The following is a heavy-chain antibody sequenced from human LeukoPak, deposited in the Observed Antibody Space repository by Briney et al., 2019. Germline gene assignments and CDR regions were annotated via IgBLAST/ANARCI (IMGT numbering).Heavy chain of an antibody. Sequence: PGGSLRLSCAASGFTFNNYGMHWVRQAPGNGLEWLAFIRHDGSNTYYADSVKGRFTVSRDDSKNTLYLQMNSLRGDDTAVYYCVRAAWDYWGQGTLVTVSS. CDR3: VRAAWDY. CDR2: IRHDGSNT. V-gene: IGHV3-30*02. D-gene: IGHD6-25*01. CDR1: GFTFNNYG. J-gene: IGHJ4*02.